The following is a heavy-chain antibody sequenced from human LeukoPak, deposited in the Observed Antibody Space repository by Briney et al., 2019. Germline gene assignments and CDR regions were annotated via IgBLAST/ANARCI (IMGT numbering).Heavy chain of an antibody. CDR3: ATHDSNYGWSDA. CDR1: GGSISSYY. D-gene: IGHD4-11*01. Sequence: SETLFLTCTVSGGSISSYYWSWIRQPPGKGLEWIGYIYFSGRTNYNPSLKTRVPISVDTSNNQFSLKLSSVTAADMAVYYRATHDSNYGWSDAWGQGTLVTVSS. J-gene: IGHJ5*02. CDR2: IYFSGRT. V-gene: IGHV4-59*08.